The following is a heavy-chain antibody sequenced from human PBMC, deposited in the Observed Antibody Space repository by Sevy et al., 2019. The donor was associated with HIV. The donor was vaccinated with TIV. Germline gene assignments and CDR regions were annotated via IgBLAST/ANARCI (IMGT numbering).Heavy chain of an antibody. CDR2: IIPIFGTA. D-gene: IGHD3-22*01. J-gene: IGHJ5*02. CDR1: GGTFSSYA. V-gene: IGHV1-69*13. Sequence: ASVKVSCKASGGTFSSYAISWVRQAPGQGLEWMGRIIPIFGTANYAQKFQGRVTITADESTSTAYMELSSLRSEDTAVYYCARGYDSSGYWDPYWFDPWGQGTLVTVSS. CDR3: ARGYDSSGYWDPYWFDP.